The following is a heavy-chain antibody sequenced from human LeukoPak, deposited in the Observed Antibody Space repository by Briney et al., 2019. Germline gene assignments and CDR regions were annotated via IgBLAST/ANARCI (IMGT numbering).Heavy chain of an antibody. Sequence: GGSLRLSCAASGFTLSSYAMHWVRQAPGKGLEYVSVISNNGGSTYYANSVKGRFTISRDNSKNTLFLQMGSLRAEDMAVYYCARGGYYFGSAPDHWGQGTLVTVSS. CDR3: ARGGYYFGSAPDH. V-gene: IGHV3-64*01. J-gene: IGHJ4*02. CDR1: GFTLSSYA. CDR2: ISNNGGST. D-gene: IGHD3-10*01.